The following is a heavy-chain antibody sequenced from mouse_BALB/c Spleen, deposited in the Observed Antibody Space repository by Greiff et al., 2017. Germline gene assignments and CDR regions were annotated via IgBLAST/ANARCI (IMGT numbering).Heavy chain of an antibody. CDR2: ISNLAYSI. D-gene: IGHD1-1*01. CDR3: ARGGYGSSYVTWFAY. J-gene: IGHJ3*01. V-gene: IGHV5-15*02. Sequence: DVKLVESGGGLVQPGGSRKLSCAASGFTFSDYGMAWVRQAPGKGPEWVAFISNLAYSIYYADTVTGRFTISRENAKNTLYLEMSSLRSEDTAMYYCARGGYGSSYVTWFAYWGQGTLVTVSA. CDR1: GFTFSDYG.